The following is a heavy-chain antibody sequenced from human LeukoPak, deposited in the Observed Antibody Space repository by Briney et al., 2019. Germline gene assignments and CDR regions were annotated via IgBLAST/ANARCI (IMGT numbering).Heavy chain of an antibody. CDR1: GFTFSSYS. Sequence: NPGGSLRLSCAASGFTFSSYSMNWVRQAPGKGLEWVSSISSSSSYIYYADSVKGRFTISRDNAKNSLYLQMNSLRAEDTAVYYCARVYTIFGVVITDGMDVWGQGTTVTVS. CDR2: ISSSSSYI. D-gene: IGHD3-3*01. V-gene: IGHV3-21*01. J-gene: IGHJ6*02. CDR3: ARVYTIFGVVITDGMDV.